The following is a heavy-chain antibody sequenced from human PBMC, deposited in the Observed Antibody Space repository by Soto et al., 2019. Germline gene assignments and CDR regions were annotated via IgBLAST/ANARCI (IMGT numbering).Heavy chain of an antibody. CDR2: IDPSDSYT. CDR3: ATQTIVGAPTDY. V-gene: IGHV5-10-1*01. CDR1: GYSFTSYW. J-gene: IGHJ4*02. D-gene: IGHD1-26*01. Sequence: GESLKISCKGSGYSFTSYWISWVRQMPGKGLEWMGRIDPSDSYTNYSPSFQGHVTISADKSIGTAYLQWSSLKASDTAMYYCATQTIVGAPTDYWGQGTLVTVSS.